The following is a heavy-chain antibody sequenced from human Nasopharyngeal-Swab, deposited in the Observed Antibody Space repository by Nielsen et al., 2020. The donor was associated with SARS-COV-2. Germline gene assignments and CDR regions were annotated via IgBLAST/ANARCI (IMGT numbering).Heavy chain of an antibody. D-gene: IGHD2-15*01. V-gene: IGHV4-31*02. Sequence: RQAPGKGLEWIGYIYYSGSTYYNPSLKSRVTISVDTSKNQFSLKLSSVTAADTAVYYCAGFPYCSGGSCSNDYRGQGTLVTVSS. CDR2: IYYSGST. J-gene: IGHJ4*02. CDR3: AGFPYCSGGSCSNDY.